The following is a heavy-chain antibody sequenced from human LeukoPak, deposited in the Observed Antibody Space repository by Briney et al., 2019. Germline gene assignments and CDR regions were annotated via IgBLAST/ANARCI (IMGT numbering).Heavy chain of an antibody. Sequence: SETLSLTCAVYGGSFSGYYWSWIRQPPGKGLEWIGEINHSGSTNYNPSLKSRVTISVDTSKNQFSLKLSSVTAADTAVYYCARGADIVATIYPTNFDYWGQGTLVTVSS. D-gene: IGHD5-12*01. V-gene: IGHV4-34*01. J-gene: IGHJ4*02. CDR1: GGSFSGYY. CDR3: ARGADIVATIYPTNFDY. CDR2: INHSGST.